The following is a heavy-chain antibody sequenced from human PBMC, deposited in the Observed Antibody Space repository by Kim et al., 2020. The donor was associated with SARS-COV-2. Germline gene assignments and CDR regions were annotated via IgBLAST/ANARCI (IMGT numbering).Heavy chain of an antibody. CDR1: GGSISSYY. CDR3: ARVQQWLPYLDY. CDR2: IYYSGST. D-gene: IGHD6-19*01. J-gene: IGHJ4*02. V-gene: IGHV4-59*01. Sequence: SETLSLTCTVSGGSISSYYWSWIRQPPGKGLEWIGYIYYSGSTNYNPSLKSRVTISVDTSKNQFSLKLSSVTAADTAVYYCARVQQWLPYLDYWGQGTLVTVSS.